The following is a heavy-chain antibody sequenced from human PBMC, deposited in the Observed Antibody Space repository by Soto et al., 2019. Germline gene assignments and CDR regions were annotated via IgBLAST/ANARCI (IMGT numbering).Heavy chain of an antibody. V-gene: IGHV4-59*12. D-gene: IGHD3-9*01. Sequence: PSETLSLTCTVSGGSISSYYWSWIRQPPGKGLEWIGYIYYSGSTNYNPSLKSRVTISVDTSKNQFSLKLSSVTAADTAVYYCARATVLDYDILTGLPNPGSWFDPWGQGTLVT. CDR2: IYYSGST. CDR3: ARATVLDYDILTGLPNPGSWFDP. CDR1: GGSISSYY. J-gene: IGHJ5*02.